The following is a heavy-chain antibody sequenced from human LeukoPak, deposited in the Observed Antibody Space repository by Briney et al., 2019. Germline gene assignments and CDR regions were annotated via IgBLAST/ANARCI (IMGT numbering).Heavy chain of an antibody. V-gene: IGHV4-30-4*01. J-gene: IGHJ6*04. CDR2: IYYSGST. CDR3: ARDQPYGDPAADYYGMDV. Sequence: TSQTLSLTCTVSGGSISSGDYYWSWIRQPPGKGLEWIGYIYYSGSTYYNPSLKSRVTISVDTSKNQFSLKLSSLTAAYTAVYYCARDQPYGDPAADYYGMDVWGKGTTVTVSS. D-gene: IGHD4-17*01. CDR1: GGSISSGDYY.